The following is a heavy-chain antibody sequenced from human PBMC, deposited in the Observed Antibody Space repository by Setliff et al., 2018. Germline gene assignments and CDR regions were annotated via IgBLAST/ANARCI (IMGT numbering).Heavy chain of an antibody. CDR3: ARSRAPRVVLAADFDF. J-gene: IGHJ4*02. CDR1: GYTFTGYY. CDR2: ISPYSGES. D-gene: IGHD3-16*01. Sequence: SVKVSCKASGYTFTGYYFHWVRQAPGQGLEWMAWISPYSGESNYAPKFQDRLTVTADTFTKTTYMELRSLTSDDTAVYFCARSRAPRVVLAADFDFWGQGTLVTVS. V-gene: IGHV1-18*04.